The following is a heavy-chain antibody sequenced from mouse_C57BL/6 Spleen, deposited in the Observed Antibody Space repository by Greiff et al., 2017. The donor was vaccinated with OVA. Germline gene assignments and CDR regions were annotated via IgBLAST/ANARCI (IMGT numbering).Heavy chain of an antibody. V-gene: IGHV5-17*01. CDR1: GFTFSDYG. D-gene: IGHD1-1*01. Sequence: EVKLVESGGGLVKPGGSLKLSCAASGFTFSDYGMHWVRQAPEKGLEWVAYISSGSSTIYYADTVKGRFTISRDNAKNTLFLQMTSLRSEDTAMYYCARPGYYGSSYVDYWGQGTTLTVSS. J-gene: IGHJ2*01. CDR3: ARPGYYGSSYVDY. CDR2: ISSGSSTI.